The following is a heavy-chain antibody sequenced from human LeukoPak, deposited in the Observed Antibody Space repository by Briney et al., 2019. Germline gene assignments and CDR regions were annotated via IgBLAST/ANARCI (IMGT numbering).Heavy chain of an antibody. D-gene: IGHD6-19*01. CDR2: TQYDGTNK. J-gene: IGHJ4*02. CDR1: GFTFSSYA. V-gene: IGHV3-30*02. CDR3: AKADSSDWYFDF. Sequence: GGSLRLSCAASGFTFSSYAMHWVRQAPGKGLEWVTFTQYDGTNKYYADSVKGRFTISRDNSKNTLYLQMNSLRADDTAVYYCAKADSSDWYFDFWGQGTLVTVSS.